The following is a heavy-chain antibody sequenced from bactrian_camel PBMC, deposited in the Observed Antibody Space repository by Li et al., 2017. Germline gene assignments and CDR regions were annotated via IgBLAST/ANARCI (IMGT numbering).Heavy chain of an antibody. Sequence: VQLVESGGGSVETGGSLRLSCAVSGFTFSNYAMSWVRQAPGKGLEWVSAINARASSTYYTDSVKGRFTISRDNAKNTVYLQLNSLKPDDMGMYYCAKAGTGWVAYEYNDWDQGTQVTVS. D-gene: IGHD5*01. V-gene: IGHV3S40*01. CDR1: GFTFSNYA. J-gene: IGHJ4*01. CDR2: INARASST. CDR3: AKAGTGWVAYEYND.